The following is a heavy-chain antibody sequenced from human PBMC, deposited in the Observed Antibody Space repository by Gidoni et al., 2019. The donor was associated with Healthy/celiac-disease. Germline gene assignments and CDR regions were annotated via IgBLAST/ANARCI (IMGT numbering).Heavy chain of an antibody. J-gene: IGHJ4*02. CDR3: ARGNTAMAEGLDY. V-gene: IGHV3-48*03. CDR2: ISSSGSTI. D-gene: IGHD5-18*01. CDR1: GFTFSSYE. Sequence: VQPVESGVGLVQPGGSLRLSCSASGFTFSSYEMNWVRQAPGKGLEWVSYISSSGSTIYYADSVKGRFTISRDNAKNSLYLQMNSLRAEDTAVYYCARGNTAMAEGLDYWGQGTLVTVSS.